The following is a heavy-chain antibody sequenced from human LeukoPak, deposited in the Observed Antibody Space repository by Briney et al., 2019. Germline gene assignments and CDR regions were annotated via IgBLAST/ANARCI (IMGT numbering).Heavy chain of an antibody. J-gene: IGHJ4*02. V-gene: IGHV1-2*04. Sequence: ASVKVACMASGYTFTGYYMHWVRQAAGQGREWMGWINPKIGGTNYAQKFQGWVTMTRDTSISPAYLELSRLTSDDTAVYYCARAPNYYGSGKFDYWGQGTLVTVSP. D-gene: IGHD3-10*01. CDR2: INPKIGGT. CDR3: ARAPNYYGSGKFDY. CDR1: GYTFTGYY.